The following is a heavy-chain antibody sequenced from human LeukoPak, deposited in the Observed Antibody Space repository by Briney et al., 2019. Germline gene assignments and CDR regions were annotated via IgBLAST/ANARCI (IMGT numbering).Heavy chain of an antibody. CDR3: ARDSGYSGYDSPFDY. J-gene: IGHJ4*02. V-gene: IGHV1-8*01. CDR1: GYTFTSYD. CDR2: MNPNSGNT. Sequence: ASVKVSCKASGYTFTSYDINWVRQATGRGLEWMGWMNPNSGNTGYAQKFQGRVTMTRNTSISTAYMELSSLRSEDTAVYYCARDSGYSGYDSPFDYWGQGTLVTVSS. D-gene: IGHD5-12*01.